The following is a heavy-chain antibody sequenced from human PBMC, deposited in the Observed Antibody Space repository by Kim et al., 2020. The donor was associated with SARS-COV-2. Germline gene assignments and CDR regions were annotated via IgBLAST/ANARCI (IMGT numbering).Heavy chain of an antibody. CDR3: TTDYERIGGLCDGETCYPASL. Sequence: GGSLRLSCAAYGFTFTKDWLSWVRQATGKGRECVGRIRIKGKGGPSDDAAPVTVRFTISRDDSKNTLYLQMNGLRAEDTAFYHCTTDYERIGGLCDGETCYPASLWGQGTLVTVSS. CDR1: GFTFTKDW. D-gene: IGHD2-21*01. J-gene: IGHJ4*02. V-gene: IGHV3-15*01. CDR2: IRIKGKGGPS.